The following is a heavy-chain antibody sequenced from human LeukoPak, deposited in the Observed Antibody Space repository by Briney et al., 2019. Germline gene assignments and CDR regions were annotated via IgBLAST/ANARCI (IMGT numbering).Heavy chain of an antibody. CDR3: ARVLDYYDSSGYSYYFDY. J-gene: IGHJ4*02. CDR1: GGSISSGGYY. V-gene: IGHV4-30-2*01. D-gene: IGHD3-22*01. CDR2: IYHSGST. Sequence: PSQTLSLTCTVSGGSISSGGYYWSWIRQPPGKGREWIGYIYHSGSTYYNPSLKSRVTISVDRSKNQFSLKLSSVTAADTAVYYCARVLDYYDSSGYSYYFDYWGQGTLVTVSS.